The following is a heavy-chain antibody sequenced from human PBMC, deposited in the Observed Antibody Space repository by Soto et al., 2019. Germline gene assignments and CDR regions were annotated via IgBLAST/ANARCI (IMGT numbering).Heavy chain of an antibody. J-gene: IGHJ4*01. D-gene: IGHD2-15*01. CDR1: GFTFSSYG. V-gene: IGHV3-33*01. Sequence: QVQLVESGGGVVQPGRSLRLSCAASGFTFSSYGMHWVRQAPGKGLEWVAIIWYDGGNKYYADSVKGRLTISRDNSKNTLYLQMNSMRAEDTAVYYCARERCLLSYWGQGTLVTVSS. CDR2: IWYDGGNK. CDR3: ARERCLLSY.